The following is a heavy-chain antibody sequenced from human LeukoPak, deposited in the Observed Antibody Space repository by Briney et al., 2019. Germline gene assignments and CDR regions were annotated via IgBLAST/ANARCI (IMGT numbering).Heavy chain of an antibody. V-gene: IGHV4-34*01. CDR1: GGSFSGYY. J-gene: IGHJ4*02. CDR3: ARDSSGYYGHFDY. Sequence: SETLSLTCAVYGGSFSGYYRSWIRQPPGKGLEWIGEINHSGSTNYNPSLKSRVTISVDTSKNQFSLKLSSVTAADTAVYYCARDSSGYYGHFDYWGQGTLVTVSS. D-gene: IGHD3-22*01. CDR2: INHSGST.